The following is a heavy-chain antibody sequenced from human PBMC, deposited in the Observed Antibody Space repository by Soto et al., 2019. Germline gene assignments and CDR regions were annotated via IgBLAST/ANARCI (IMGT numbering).Heavy chain of an antibody. CDR2: IFPIFGTA. J-gene: IGHJ6*02. D-gene: IGHD2-21*02. Sequence: QVQLVQSGAEVKKPGSSVKVSCKASGGTFSSYAISWVRHAPGQGLEWMGGIFPIFGTANYARQLQGRVTITADETTSTAYMTLSSRRSEDTAVYYCARPSHCGGDCHHSGRPNYYYYGMDVWGQATTVTLSS. CDR1: GGTFSSYA. CDR3: ARPSHCGGDCHHSGRPNYYYYGMDV. V-gene: IGHV1-69*12.